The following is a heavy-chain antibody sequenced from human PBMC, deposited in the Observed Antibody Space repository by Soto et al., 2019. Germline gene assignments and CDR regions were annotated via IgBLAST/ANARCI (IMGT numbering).Heavy chain of an antibody. CDR2: IYPCDSDT. V-gene: IGHV5-51*01. D-gene: IGHD3-10*01. CDR1: GYSFANYW. Sequence: ESLKISCQGSGYSFANYWIAWVRQIPGKGLEWVGVIYPCDSDTRYSPSFRGQVTISADKSISHVYLQWSSLKASDTAMYYCARNRLRQYYYGMDVWGQGTTVTVSS. J-gene: IGHJ6*02. CDR3: ARNRLRQYYYGMDV.